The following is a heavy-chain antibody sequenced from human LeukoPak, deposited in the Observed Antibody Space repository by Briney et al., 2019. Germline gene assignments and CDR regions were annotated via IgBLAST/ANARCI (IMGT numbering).Heavy chain of an antibody. CDR2: INTDGSST. CDR1: GFTFCSHW. CDR3: ATGSGLWSPDY. Sequence: GGSLRLSCAASGFTFCSHWMHWVRQDPGKGLVWVSRINTDGSSTSYADSVKGRFTICRDNAKNRLYVQMNSLRAEDTAVYYCATGSGLWSPDYWGQGTLVSVSS. D-gene: IGHD5-18*01. J-gene: IGHJ4*02. V-gene: IGHV3-74*01.